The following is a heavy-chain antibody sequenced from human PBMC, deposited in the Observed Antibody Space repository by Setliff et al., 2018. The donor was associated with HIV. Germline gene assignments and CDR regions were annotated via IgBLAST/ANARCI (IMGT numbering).Heavy chain of an antibody. CDR1: GESVSGYY. D-gene: IGHD3-16*01. CDR2: IYTTGST. Sequence: SETLSLTCAVFGESVSGYYWTWIRQPAGKGLEWIGHIYTTGSTNYNPSLKSRLTISIDTSKNQFSLKLNSVTATDTAVYYCARRTFGSGRIDPWGQGTLVTVSS. J-gene: IGHJ5*02. CDR3: ARRTFGSGRIDP. V-gene: IGHV4-4*07.